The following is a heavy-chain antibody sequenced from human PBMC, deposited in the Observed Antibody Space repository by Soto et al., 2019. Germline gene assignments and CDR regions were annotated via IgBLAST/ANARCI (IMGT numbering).Heavy chain of an antibody. V-gene: IGHV4-61*01. Sequence: SETLSLTCTVSGGSVSSGSYYWSWIRQPPGKGLEWIGYIYYSGSTNYNPSLKSRVTISVDTSKNQFSLKLSSVTAADTAVYYCARVWGGAFDFWGQGTMVTVSS. CDR3: ARVWGGAFDF. CDR2: IYYSGST. J-gene: IGHJ3*01. CDR1: GGSVSSGSYY. D-gene: IGHD3-10*01.